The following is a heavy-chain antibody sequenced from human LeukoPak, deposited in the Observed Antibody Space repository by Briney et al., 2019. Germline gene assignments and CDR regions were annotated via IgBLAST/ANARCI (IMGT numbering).Heavy chain of an antibody. J-gene: IGHJ4*02. CDR3: ATYFYGEYGSYYFDY. CDR1: GGSVSRGSYY. Sequence: SETLSLTCTVSGGSVSRGSYYWSWIRQPPGKGLEWIGYIYYSGRTNYNPSLQSRVTMSVDKSKNQFSLKLSSVTAADTAVYYCATYFYGEYGSYYFDYWGQGTLVTVSS. V-gene: IGHV4-61*01. CDR2: IYYSGRT. D-gene: IGHD4-17*01.